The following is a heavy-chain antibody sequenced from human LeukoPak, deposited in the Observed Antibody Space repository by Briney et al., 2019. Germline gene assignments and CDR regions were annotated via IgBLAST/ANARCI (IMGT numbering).Heavy chain of an antibody. CDR2: ISSSSSYI. CDR3: AREGTIFGVVITHLFDY. D-gene: IGHD3-3*01. Sequence: SGGSLRLSCAASGFTFSSYSMNWVRQAPGKGLEWVSSISSSSSYIYYADSVKGRFTISRDNAKNSLYLQMNSLRAEDTAVYYCAREGTIFGVVITHLFDYWGQGTLVTVSS. J-gene: IGHJ4*02. CDR1: GFTFSSYS. V-gene: IGHV3-21*01.